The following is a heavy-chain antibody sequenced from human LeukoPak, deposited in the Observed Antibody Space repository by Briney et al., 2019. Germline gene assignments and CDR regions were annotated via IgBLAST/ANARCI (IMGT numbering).Heavy chain of an antibody. CDR2: ISSSGSTI. D-gene: IGHD3-9*01. J-gene: IGHJ3*02. CDR3: ARDAHVLRYFDWFPHDAFDI. Sequence: GGSLRLSCAASGFTFSDYYMSWIRQAPGKELEWVSYISSSGSTIYYADSVKGRFTISRDNAKNSLYLQMNSLRAEDTAVYYCARDAHVLRYFDWFPHDAFDIWGQGTMVTVSS. CDR1: GFTFSDYY. V-gene: IGHV3-11*01.